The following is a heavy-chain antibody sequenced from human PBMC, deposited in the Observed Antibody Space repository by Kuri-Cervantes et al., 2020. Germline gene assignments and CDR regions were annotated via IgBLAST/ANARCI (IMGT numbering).Heavy chain of an antibody. CDR2: IYYSGSIYYSGST. J-gene: IGHJ3*02. Sequence: LRLSCTVSGGSISSGGYYWTWIRQHPGKGLEWIGYIYYSGSIYYSGSTYYNPSLKSRVTISVDRSKNQFSLKLSSVTAADTAVYYCARVAGSGSYSKGDDAFDIWGQGTMVTVSS. D-gene: IGHD3-10*01. CDR3: ARVAGSGSYSKGDDAFDI. V-gene: IGHV4-31*03. CDR1: GGSISSGGYY.